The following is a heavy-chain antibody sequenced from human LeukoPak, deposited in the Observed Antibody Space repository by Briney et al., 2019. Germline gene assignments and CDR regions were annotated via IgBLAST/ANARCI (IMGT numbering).Heavy chain of an antibody. D-gene: IGHD6-19*01. CDR3: ARHSGFIRYSSGWPRPWYFDY. J-gene: IGHJ4*02. CDR2: IYTSGST. CDR1: GGSISSGSYY. Sequence: SETLSLTCTVSGGSISSGSYYWSWIRQPAWKGLEWIGRIYTSGSTNYNPSLKSRVTMSVDTSKNQFFLKLSSVTAADTAVYYCARHSGFIRYSSGWPRPWYFDYWGQGTLVTVSS. V-gene: IGHV4-61*02.